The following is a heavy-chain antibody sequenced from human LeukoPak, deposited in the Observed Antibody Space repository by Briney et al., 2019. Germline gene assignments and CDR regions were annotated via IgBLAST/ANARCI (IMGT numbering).Heavy chain of an antibody. CDR2: IRSKAYGGTT. Sequence: GGSLRLSCTASGFTFGDYAMSWVRQAPGKGLEWVGFIRSKAYGGTTEYAASVKGRFTISRDDSKSIAYLQMNSLKTEDTAVYYCTRDRGNWGSVDYWGQGTRVTVSS. CDR3: TRDRGNWGSVDY. V-gene: IGHV3-49*04. D-gene: IGHD7-27*01. CDR1: GFTFGDYA. J-gene: IGHJ4*02.